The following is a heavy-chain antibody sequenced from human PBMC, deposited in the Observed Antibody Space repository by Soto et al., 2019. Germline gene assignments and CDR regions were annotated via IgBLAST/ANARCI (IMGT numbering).Heavy chain of an antibody. D-gene: IGHD3-10*01. CDR2: IWYDGSNK. V-gene: IGHV3-33*01. CDR3: ARDQDYYGSGEYGMDV. CDR1: GFTFSSYG. J-gene: IGHJ6*02. Sequence: GGSLRLSCAASGFTFSSYGMHWVRQAPGKGLEWVAVIWYDGSNKYYADSVKGRFTISRDNSKNTLYLQMNSLRAEDTAVYYCARDQDYYGSGEYGMDVWGQGTTVTVSS.